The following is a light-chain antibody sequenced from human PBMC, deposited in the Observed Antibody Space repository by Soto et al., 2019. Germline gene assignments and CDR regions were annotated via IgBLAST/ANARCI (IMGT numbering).Light chain of an antibody. CDR1: SSDIGNYNL. Sequence: HSALTQPASVSGSPGQSITISCTGTSSDIGNYNLVSWYQQHPGKAPKLIIYEASKRPSGVSNRFSGSKSGNTASLTISGLQAEDEADYYCCSYAGSSTFVFGTGTKLTVL. V-gene: IGLV2-23*01. CDR3: CSYAGSSTFV. J-gene: IGLJ1*01. CDR2: EAS.